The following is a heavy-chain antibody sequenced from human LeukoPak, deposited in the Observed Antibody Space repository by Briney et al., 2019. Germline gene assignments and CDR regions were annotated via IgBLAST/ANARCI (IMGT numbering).Heavy chain of an antibody. Sequence: GGSLRLSCAASGFTFNNYNINWVRQAPGKGLEWVSAIGGSGGSTYYAGSVKGRFTISRDNSKNMLYLQMNSLRAEDTATYYCAKGRGVGNTGYLDVWGRGTPLTVSS. CDR3: AKGRGVGNTGYLDV. V-gene: IGHV3-23*01. J-gene: IGHJ2*01. D-gene: IGHD3-10*01. CDR1: GFTFNNYN. CDR2: IGGSGGST.